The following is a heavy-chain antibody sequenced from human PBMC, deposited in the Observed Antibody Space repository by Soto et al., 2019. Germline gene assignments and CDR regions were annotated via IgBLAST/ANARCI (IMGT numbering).Heavy chain of an antibody. CDR3: ARGSKDSYPGSRIFDF. Sequence: EVQLLESGGDLVQPGGSLRLSCAASRFAFGNYAMAWVRQAPGKGLEWVSTITDTGGDAKYADSVRGRFTISRDNSKKTLYLQMSSLRADDSAVYFCARGSKDSYPGSRIFDFWGRGTLVTVSS. CDR1: RFAFGNYA. CDR2: ITDTGGDA. V-gene: IGHV3-23*01. D-gene: IGHD3-10*01. J-gene: IGHJ4*02.